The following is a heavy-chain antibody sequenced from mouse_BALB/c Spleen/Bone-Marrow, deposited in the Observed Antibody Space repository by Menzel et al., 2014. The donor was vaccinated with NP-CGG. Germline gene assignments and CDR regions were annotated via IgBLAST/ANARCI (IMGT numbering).Heavy chain of an antibody. CDR2: ISSGSTAI. CDR1: GFTFSSFG. CDR3: ARGGNWDDFDV. V-gene: IGHV5-17*02. J-gene: IGHJ1*01. Sequence: EVKLVESGGGLVQPGGSRELSCAASGFTFSSFGMHWVRQAPEKGLEWVAYISSGSTAICYADTVKGRFTISRDNPKNTLFLQMTSLRSEDTAMYYCARGGNWDDFDVWGAGTTVTVSS. D-gene: IGHD4-1*01.